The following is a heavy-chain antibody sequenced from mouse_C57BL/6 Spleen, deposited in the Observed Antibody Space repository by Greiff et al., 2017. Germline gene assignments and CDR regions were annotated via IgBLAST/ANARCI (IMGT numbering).Heavy chain of an antibody. CDR1: GYTFTSYW. CDR3: ARQGTTGVEDYFDD. CDR2: IHPNSGST. J-gene: IGHJ2*01. D-gene: IGHD1-1*01. V-gene: IGHV1-64*01. Sequence: QVQLQQPGAELVKPGASVKLSCKASGYTFTSYWMHWVKQRPGQGLEWIGMIHPNSGSTNYNEKFKSKATLTVDKSSSTAYMQLSSLTSEDSAVYYCARQGTTGVEDYFDDWGQGTTRTVSS.